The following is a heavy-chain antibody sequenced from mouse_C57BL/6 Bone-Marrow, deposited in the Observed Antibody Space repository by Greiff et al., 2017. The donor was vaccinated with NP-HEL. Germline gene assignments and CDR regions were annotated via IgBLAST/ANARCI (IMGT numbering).Heavy chain of an antibody. CDR1: GYAFTNYL. D-gene: IGHD1-1*01. J-gene: IGHJ3*01. Sequence: QVQLKQSGAELVRPGTSVKVSCKASGYAFTNYLIEWVKQRPGQGLEWIGVINPGSGGTNYNEKFQGKATLTADKSSSTAYMELRSLTSEDSAVYFCARAPYYYGSSYGFAYWGQGTLVTVSA. CDR3: ARAPYYYGSSYGFAY. CDR2: INPGSGGT. V-gene: IGHV1-54*01.